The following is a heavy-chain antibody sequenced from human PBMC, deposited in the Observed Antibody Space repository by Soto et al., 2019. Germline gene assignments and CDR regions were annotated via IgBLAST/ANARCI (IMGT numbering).Heavy chain of an antibody. D-gene: IGHD3-16*02. CDR1: GGSISSSNW. CDR3: ARGAYDYVWGSYPCYFDY. CDR2: IYHSGST. J-gene: IGHJ4*02. V-gene: IGHV4-4*02. Sequence: QVQLQESGPGLVKPSGTLSLTCAVSGGSISSSNWWSWVRQPPGKGLEWIGEIYHSGSTNYNPSLKSRVTRSVDKSKHQFSLKLSSVTAADTAVYYCARGAYDYVWGSYPCYFDYWGQGTLVTVSS.